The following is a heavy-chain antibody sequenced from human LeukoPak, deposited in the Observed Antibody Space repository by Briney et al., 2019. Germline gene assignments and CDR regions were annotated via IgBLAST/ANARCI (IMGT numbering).Heavy chain of an antibody. CDR1: GFTFSSYS. CDR2: ISSSSSTI. Sequence: PGGSLRLSCAASGFTFSSYSMNWVRQAPGKGLEWVSYISSSSSTIYYADSVKGRFTISRDDAVNSLYLQMNSLRAEDTAVYYCARGRHNAFDIWGQGTIVTVSS. J-gene: IGHJ3*02. CDR3: ARGRHNAFDI. V-gene: IGHV3-48*04.